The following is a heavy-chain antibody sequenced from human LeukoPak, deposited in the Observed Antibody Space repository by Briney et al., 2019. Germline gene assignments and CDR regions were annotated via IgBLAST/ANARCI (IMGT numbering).Heavy chain of an antibody. D-gene: IGHD3-10*01. CDR2: ISANNGNT. CDR1: GYTFSSHG. J-gene: IGHJ4*02. Sequence: GASVKASCKASGYTFSSHGITWVRQAPGQGLEWMGWISANNGNTNYAQKLQGRVTVTTDTSTSIAYMELRSLRSDDTAVYYCAREGTAGRYYFDYWGQGTLVTVSS. CDR3: AREGTAGRYYFDY. V-gene: IGHV1-18*01.